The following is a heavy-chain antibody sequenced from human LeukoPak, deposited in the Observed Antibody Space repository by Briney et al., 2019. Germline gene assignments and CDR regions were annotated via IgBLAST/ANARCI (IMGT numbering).Heavy chain of an antibody. V-gene: IGHV3-7*03. CDR3: AKEGRSLQTY. Sequence: PGGSLRLSCAASGFTFSSYAMSWVRLAPGKGLEWVANIKEDGIETYYVDSVKGRFTISRDNAKNSLYLQMNSLRVEDTAVYYCAKEGRSLQTYWGQGTLVTVSS. J-gene: IGHJ4*02. CDR1: GFTFSSYA. D-gene: IGHD5-24*01. CDR2: IKEDGIET.